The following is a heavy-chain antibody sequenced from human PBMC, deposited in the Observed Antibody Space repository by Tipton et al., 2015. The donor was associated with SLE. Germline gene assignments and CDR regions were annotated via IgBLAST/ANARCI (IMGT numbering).Heavy chain of an antibody. J-gene: IGHJ4*02. D-gene: IGHD3-3*01. V-gene: IGHV3-48*03. CDR3: ARVCDFWSGFLGY. CDR2: ISSSGSTI. CDR1: GFTFSSYE. Sequence: GSLRLSCAASGFTFSSYEMNWVRQAPGKGLEWVSYISSSGSTIYYADSVKGRFTISRDNAKNSLDLQMNSLRAEDTAVYYCARVCDFWSGFLGYWGQGTLVTVSS.